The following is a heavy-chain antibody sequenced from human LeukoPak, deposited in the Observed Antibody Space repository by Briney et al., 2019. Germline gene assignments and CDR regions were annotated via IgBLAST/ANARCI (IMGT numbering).Heavy chain of an antibody. CDR3: ARDRNAFEI. Sequence: GGSLRLSCAASGFTFSSYAMSWVRQAPGKGLEWVSAINWNGGTTGYAGSVKGRFTISRDNAKNSLYLQMNSLRAEDTALYYCARDRNAFEIWGQGTMVTVSS. CDR1: GFTFSSYA. J-gene: IGHJ3*02. CDR2: INWNGGTT. V-gene: IGHV3-20*04.